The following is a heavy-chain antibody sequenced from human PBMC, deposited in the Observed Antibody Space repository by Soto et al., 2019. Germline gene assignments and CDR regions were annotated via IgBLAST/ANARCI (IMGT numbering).Heavy chain of an antibody. CDR3: ARGKSFRIAAAGGYFQH. Sequence: QVQLQQWGAGLLKPSETLSLTCAVYGGSFSGYYWSWIRQPPGKGLEWIGEINHSGSTNYNPSLKSRVTISGDTSKNQSSLKQSSVTAADTAVYYCARGKSFRIAAAGGYFQHWGQGTLVTVSS. CDR1: GGSFSGYY. D-gene: IGHD6-13*01. CDR2: INHSGST. V-gene: IGHV4-34*01. J-gene: IGHJ1*01.